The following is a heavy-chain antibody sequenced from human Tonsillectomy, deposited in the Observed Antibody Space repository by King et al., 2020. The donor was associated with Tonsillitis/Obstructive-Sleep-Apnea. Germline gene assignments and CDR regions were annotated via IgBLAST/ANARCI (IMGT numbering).Heavy chain of an antibody. CDR1: GFTFSSYS. D-gene: IGHD6-25*01. CDR2: ITSSSSYI. CDR3: AREEGGPPMRGYYYYYMDV. Sequence: VQLVESGGGLVKPGGSLRLSCAASGFTFSSYSMNWVRQAPGKGLEWVSSITSSSSYIYYADSVKGRFTISRDNAKNSLYLQMNSLRAEDTAVYYCAREEGGPPMRGYYYYYMDVWGKGTTVTVSS. V-gene: IGHV3-21*01. J-gene: IGHJ6*03.